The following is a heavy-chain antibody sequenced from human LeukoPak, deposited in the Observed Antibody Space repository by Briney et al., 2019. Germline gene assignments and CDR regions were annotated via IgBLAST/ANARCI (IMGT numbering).Heavy chain of an antibody. Sequence: PSETLSLTCIVSGDSISSGEYYWSWIRQPPGKGLEWIGNIYYSGSTYYNPSLKSRVTISLDASNNQFSLRLSSVTAADTAVYYCVRGPRDGYNFAVSFHPSGQGTLVTVSS. CDR1: GDSISSGEYY. V-gene: IGHV4-30-4*01. CDR3: VRGPRDGYNFAVSFHP. D-gene: IGHD5-24*01. J-gene: IGHJ1*01. CDR2: IYYSGST.